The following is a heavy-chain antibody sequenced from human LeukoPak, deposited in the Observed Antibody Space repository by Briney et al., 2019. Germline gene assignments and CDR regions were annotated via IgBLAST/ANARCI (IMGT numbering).Heavy chain of an antibody. J-gene: IGHJ4*02. V-gene: IGHV1-46*01. Sequence: ASVTVSCKASGYTFTNYYIHWVRQAPGQGLEWMGIINPSGGSTNYAQKFQGRVIMTTDTSTITVYMELSSLRSEDTAVYYCARWTTTYLDYWGQGTLVTVSS. D-gene: IGHD4-11*01. CDR1: GYTFTNYY. CDR2: INPSGGST. CDR3: ARWTTTYLDY.